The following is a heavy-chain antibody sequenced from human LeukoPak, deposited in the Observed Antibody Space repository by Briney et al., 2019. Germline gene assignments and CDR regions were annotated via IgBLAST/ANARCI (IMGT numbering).Heavy chain of an antibody. CDR3: ARDGPNYDIDY. CDR2: IESRISNA. CDR1: GFTFSRYG. J-gene: IGHJ4*02. Sequence: GGSLRLSCAASGFTFSRYGMHWVRQAPGQGLEWVAYIESRISNAYYADSVKGRFTISREDSKNTLYLQMNNMTDEDSAVYYCARDGPNYDIDYWGQGTLVTVCS. D-gene: IGHD3-9*01. V-gene: IGHV3-30*02.